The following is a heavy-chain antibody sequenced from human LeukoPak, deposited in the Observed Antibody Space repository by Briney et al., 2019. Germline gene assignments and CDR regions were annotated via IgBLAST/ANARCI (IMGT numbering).Heavy chain of an antibody. D-gene: IGHD5-12*01. CDR2: ISGSGGST. J-gene: IGHJ4*02. CDR3: AKAGIVATRVIVYYFDY. V-gene: IGHV3-23*01. CDR1: GFTFSSYA. Sequence: GGSLRLSCAASGFTFSSYAMSWVRQAPGKGLEWVSGISGSGGSTYYADSVKGRFTISRDNSKNTLYLQMNSLRAEDTAVYYCAKAGIVATRVIVYYFDYWGQGTLVTVSS.